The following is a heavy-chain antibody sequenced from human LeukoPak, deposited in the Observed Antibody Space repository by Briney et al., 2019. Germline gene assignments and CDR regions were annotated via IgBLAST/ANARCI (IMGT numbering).Heavy chain of an antibody. D-gene: IGHD4-23*01. CDR1: GFTFSSYE. J-gene: IGHJ3*02. V-gene: IGHV3-48*03. CDR2: ISSSGSTI. CDR3: ARIQRSGNSGYALDI. Sequence: GGSLRLSCAASGFTFSSYEMHWVRQAPGKGLEWVSYISSSGSTIYYADSVKGRFTIFGDNAKNSLYLQMNSLGAEDTAVYYCARIQRSGNSGYALDIWGQGTMVTVSS.